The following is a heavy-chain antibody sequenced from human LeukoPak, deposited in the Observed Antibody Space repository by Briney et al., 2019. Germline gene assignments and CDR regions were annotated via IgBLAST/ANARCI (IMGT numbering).Heavy chain of an antibody. CDR2: ISAYNGNT. J-gene: IGHJ2*01. V-gene: IGHV1-18*01. D-gene: IGHD3-22*01. CDR1: GYTFTSYG. CDR3: ARATYDSSGYGWYFDL. Sequence: ASVKVSCKASGYTFTSYGISWVRQAPGQGLEWMGWISAYNGNTNYEQKLQGRVTMTTDTSTSTAYMELRSLRSDDTAVYYCARATYDSSGYGWYFDLWGRGILVTVSS.